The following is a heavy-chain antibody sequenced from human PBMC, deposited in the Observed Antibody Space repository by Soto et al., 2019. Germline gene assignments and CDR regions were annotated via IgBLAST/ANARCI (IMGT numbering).Heavy chain of an antibody. D-gene: IGHD5-12*01. CDR1: GFTFSSYA. J-gene: IGHJ4*02. V-gene: IGHV3-30*18. CDR3: AKVGWLRSRDDLDN. Sequence: GSLRLSCAASGFTFSSYAMSWVRQAPGKGLEWVTVISYDGNVAYYADSVKGRFTISRDNSKNTLYLQMNSLRAEDTAVYYCAKVGWLRSRDDLDNWGRGTLVTVSS. CDR2: ISYDGNVA.